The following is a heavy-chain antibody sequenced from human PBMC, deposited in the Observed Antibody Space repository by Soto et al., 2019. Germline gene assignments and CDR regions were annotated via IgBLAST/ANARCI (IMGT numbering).Heavy chain of an antibody. CDR3: ARGLVIRPYYYHGMDV. Sequence: QVQLQESGPGLVKPSQTLSLTCTVSGGSISSGDYFWSWIRQSPGKGLEWIGYISSIGSTYYNPSLNSRVSVSIDTAKTQFSLELSYVTTTDTAVYYCARGLVIRPYYYHGMDVWGQGTTVTVSS. J-gene: IGHJ6*02. D-gene: IGHD3-9*01. CDR1: GGSISSGDYF. CDR2: ISSIGST. V-gene: IGHV4-30-4*01.